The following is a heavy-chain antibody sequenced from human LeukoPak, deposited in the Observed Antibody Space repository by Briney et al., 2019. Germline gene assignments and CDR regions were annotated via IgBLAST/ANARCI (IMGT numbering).Heavy chain of an antibody. CDR1: GFTFSSYW. Sequence: PGGSLRLSCAASGFTFSSYWMSWVRQAPGKGLEWVANIKQDGSEKYYVDSVKGRFTISRDNAKNSLYLQMNSLRAEDTAVYYCARDTPRGSGSYDYWGQGTLVTVSS. V-gene: IGHV3-7*01. CDR2: IKQDGSEK. CDR3: ARDTPRGSGSYDY. D-gene: IGHD3-10*01. J-gene: IGHJ4*02.